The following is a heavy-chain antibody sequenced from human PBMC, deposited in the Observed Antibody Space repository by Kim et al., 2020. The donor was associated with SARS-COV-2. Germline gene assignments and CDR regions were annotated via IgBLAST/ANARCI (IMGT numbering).Heavy chain of an antibody. CDR3: ARRPSRFLDY. Sequence: TTYYAAPVKGQFTISRENARNTLYLHMNSLRGEDTAVYYCARRPSRFLDYWGQGTLVTVSS. CDR2: TT. V-gene: IGHV3-11*01. D-gene: IGHD3-3*01. J-gene: IGHJ4*02.